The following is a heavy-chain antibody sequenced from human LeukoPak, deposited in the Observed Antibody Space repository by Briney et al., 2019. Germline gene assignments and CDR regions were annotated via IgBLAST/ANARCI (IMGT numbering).Heavy chain of an antibody. CDR3: ARSRRDGSYYVY. Sequence: GGSLRLSCAASGFTFSSYAMHWVRQAPGKGLEWVAVISYDGNNKYYADSVKGRFTISRDNAKNSVYLQMNSLRAGDTAFYYCARSRRDGSYYVYWGQGTLVTVS. J-gene: IGHJ4*02. D-gene: IGHD1-26*01. V-gene: IGHV3-30*04. CDR1: GFTFSSYA. CDR2: ISYDGNNK.